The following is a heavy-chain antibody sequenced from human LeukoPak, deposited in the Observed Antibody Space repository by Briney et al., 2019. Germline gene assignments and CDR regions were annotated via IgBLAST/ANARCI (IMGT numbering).Heavy chain of an antibody. CDR3: AREGRDGYNY. D-gene: IGHD5-24*01. V-gene: IGHV4-61*02. J-gene: IGHJ4*02. CDR2: IYTSGST. CDR1: GGSISSGGYY. Sequence: SETLSLTCTVSGGSISSGGYYWSWIRQPAGKGLEWLGRIYTSGSTNYSPSLKSRVTMSVDTSKNQFSLKLSSVTAADTAVYYCAREGRDGYNYWGQGTLVTVSS.